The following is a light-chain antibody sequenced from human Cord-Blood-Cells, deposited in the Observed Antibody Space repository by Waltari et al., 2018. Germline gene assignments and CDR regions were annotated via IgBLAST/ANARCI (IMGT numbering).Light chain of an antibody. Sequence: DIQMTQSHYSMSASVGDRVTITCRASQSISSYLNWYQQKPGKAPKLLIYAASSLQSGVPSRFSGSGSGTDFTLTISSLQPEDFATYYCQQSYSTPLTFGGGTKVEIK. CDR2: AAS. CDR3: QQSYSTPLT. J-gene: IGKJ4*01. V-gene: IGKV1-39*01. CDR1: QSISSY.